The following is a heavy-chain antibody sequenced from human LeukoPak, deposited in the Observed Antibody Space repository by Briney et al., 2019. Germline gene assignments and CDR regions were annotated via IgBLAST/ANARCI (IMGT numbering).Heavy chain of an antibody. CDR3: ARHYSDSSGLYYFDS. CDR2: IIPIFGTA. CDR1: GGTFSSYA. J-gene: IGHJ4*02. V-gene: IGHV1-69*13. D-gene: IGHD3-22*01. Sequence: GASVKVSCKASGGTFSSYAISWVRQAPGQGLEWMGGIIPIFGTANYAQKFQGRVTITADESTSTAYMELSSLRSEDTAVYYCARHYSDSSGLYYFDSWGQGTLVTVSS.